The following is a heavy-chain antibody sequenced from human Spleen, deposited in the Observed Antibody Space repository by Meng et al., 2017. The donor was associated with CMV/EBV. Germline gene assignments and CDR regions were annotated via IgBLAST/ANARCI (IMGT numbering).Heavy chain of an antibody. CDR2: INHSGST. CDR3: ARNRMAASGPDF. Sequence: SETLSLTCAVYGGSFSGYYWSWIRQPPGKGLEWIGEINHSGSTNYNPSLKSRVTISVATSKNQFSLKLNSVTAADAGVYYCARNRMAASGPDFWGQGTLVTVSS. CDR1: GGSFSGYY. V-gene: IGHV4-34*01. D-gene: IGHD2-15*01. J-gene: IGHJ4*02.